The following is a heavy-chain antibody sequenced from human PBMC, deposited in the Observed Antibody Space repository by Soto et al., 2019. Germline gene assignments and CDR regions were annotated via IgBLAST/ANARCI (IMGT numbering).Heavy chain of an antibody. CDR1: GGSISSGGYY. D-gene: IGHD3-22*01. CDR2: IYYSGSA. V-gene: IGHV4-31*03. CDR3: ARYRAMIVVD. Sequence: PSETLSLTCTVSGGSISSGGYYWSWIRQHPGKGLEWIGYIYYSGSAYYNPSLKSRVTISVDTSKNQFSLKLSSVTAADTAVYYCARYRAMIVVDWGQGTLVTVSS. J-gene: IGHJ4*02.